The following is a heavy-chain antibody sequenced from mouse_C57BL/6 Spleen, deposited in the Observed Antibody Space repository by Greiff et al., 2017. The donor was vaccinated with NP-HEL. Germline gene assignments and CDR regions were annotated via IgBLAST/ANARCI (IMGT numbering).Heavy chain of an antibody. J-gene: IGHJ1*03. CDR2: ILPGSGST. V-gene: IGHV1-9*01. Sequence: QVQLQQSGAELMKPGASVKLSCKATGYTFTGYWIEWVKQRPGHGLEWIGEILPGSGSTNYNEKFKGKATFTADTSSNTAYMQLSSLTTEDSAIYYCARPGDYYGSSRFWYFDVWGTGTTVTVSS. D-gene: IGHD1-1*01. CDR1: GYTFTGYW. CDR3: ARPGDYYGSSRFWYFDV.